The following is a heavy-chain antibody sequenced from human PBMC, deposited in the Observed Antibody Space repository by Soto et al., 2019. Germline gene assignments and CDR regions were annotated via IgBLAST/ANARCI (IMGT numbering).Heavy chain of an antibody. CDR3: VKDGSSGWPYYYGLDV. V-gene: IGHV3-30*18. CDR1: GFTFSSYG. Sequence: QVQLVESGGGGVQPGRYLRLYCAASGFTFSSYGMPWVRQAPGKGLEWVAVISYDGRNKYYADSVKGRFTISRDNSKNTLYLQMSSLRAEDTAVYYCVKDGSSGWPYYYGLDVWGQGTTVTVSS. J-gene: IGHJ6*02. CDR2: ISYDGRNK. D-gene: IGHD6-19*01.